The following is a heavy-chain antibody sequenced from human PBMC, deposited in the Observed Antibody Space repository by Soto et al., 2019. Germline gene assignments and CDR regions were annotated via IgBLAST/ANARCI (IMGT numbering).Heavy chain of an antibody. V-gene: IGHV3-21*01. D-gene: IGHD3-22*01. CDR2: ITGSSSYI. Sequence: GGSLRLSCAASGFTFSSYGMHWVRQAPGEGLEWVSSITGSSSYIYYADSVKGRFTISRDNAKNSLYLQMNSLRAEDTAVYYCARDVYYYDSSAYWAYWGQGTLVTVSS. CDR1: GFTFSSYG. CDR3: ARDVYYYDSSAYWAY. J-gene: IGHJ4*02.